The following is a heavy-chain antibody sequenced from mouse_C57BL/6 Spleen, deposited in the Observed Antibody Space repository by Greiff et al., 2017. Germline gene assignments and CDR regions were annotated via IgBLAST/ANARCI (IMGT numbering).Heavy chain of an antibody. Sequence: VQLQQSGAELVKPGASVKLSCKASGYTFTEYTIHWVKQRSGQGLEWIGWFYPGSGSIKYNEKFKDKATLTAGKSASTVYMELSRLTSDDSAVYFCARREGGCYDGGFAYWGQGTLVTVSA. CDR1: GYTFTEYT. J-gene: IGHJ3*01. CDR2: FYPGSGSI. V-gene: IGHV1-62-2*01. D-gene: IGHD2-3*01. CDR3: ARREGGCYDGGFAY.